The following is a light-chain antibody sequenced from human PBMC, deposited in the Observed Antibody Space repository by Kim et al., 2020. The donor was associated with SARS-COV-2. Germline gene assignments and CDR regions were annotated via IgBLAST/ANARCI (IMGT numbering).Light chain of an antibody. CDR1: QDVTDSN. CDR3: QQYGFSPWT. Sequence: SPGLRATLSGRASQDVTDSNLVWYQQKPGRAPRLLIYGASTRDAGIPNRFSGSGSGTDFTLTISRLEPEDFAVYDCQQYGFSPWTFGQGTKVDIK. CDR2: GAS. V-gene: IGKV3-20*01. J-gene: IGKJ1*01.